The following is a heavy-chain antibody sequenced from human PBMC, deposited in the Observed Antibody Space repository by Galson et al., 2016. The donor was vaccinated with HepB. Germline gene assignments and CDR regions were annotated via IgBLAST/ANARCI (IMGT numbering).Heavy chain of an antibody. CDR1: GYKFTNYW. V-gene: IGHV5-51*01. Sequence: QSGAEVKKPGESLKISCKVSGYKFTNYWIGWVRQMPGKGLEWMGIIYPGDSDTRYSPSSQGQVTISADKSINTAYLQWSSLKASDTAMYYCARGDCSRTSGYFDYWGQGILVTVSS. J-gene: IGHJ4*02. CDR3: ARGDCSRTSGYFDY. CDR2: IYPGDSDT. D-gene: IGHD2-2*01.